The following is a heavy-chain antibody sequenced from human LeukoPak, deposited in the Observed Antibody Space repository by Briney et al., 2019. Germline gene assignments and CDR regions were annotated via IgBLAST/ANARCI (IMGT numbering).Heavy chain of an antibody. D-gene: IGHD3-3*01. CDR2: IYASGST. J-gene: IGHJ3*02. CDR1: GGSLSSGSDY. CDR3: ARGVLRFLEWLTDDAFDI. Sequence: PSETLSLTCAVSGGSLSSGSDYWSWIRQSAGKGLESIGRIYASGSTNYNPSLKSRVTISVDRFKNQFSLKLSSVTAADTAVYYCARGVLRFLEWLTDDAFDIWGQGTMVTVSS. V-gene: IGHV4-61*02.